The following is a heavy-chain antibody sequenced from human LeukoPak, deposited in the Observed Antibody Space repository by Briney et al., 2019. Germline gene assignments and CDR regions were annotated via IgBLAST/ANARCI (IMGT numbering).Heavy chain of an antibody. D-gene: IGHD4-23*01. V-gene: IGHV4-30-4*08. J-gene: IGHJ3*02. CDR3: ARFISGGMTTVVTANWTDAFDI. Sequence: SETLSLTCAVYGGSFSGYYWSWIRQPPGKGLEWIGYIYYSGSTYYNPSLKSRVTISVDTSKNQFSLKLSSVTAADTAVYYCARFISGGMTTVVTANWTDAFDIWGQGTMVTVSS. CDR2: IYYSGST. CDR1: GGSFSGYY.